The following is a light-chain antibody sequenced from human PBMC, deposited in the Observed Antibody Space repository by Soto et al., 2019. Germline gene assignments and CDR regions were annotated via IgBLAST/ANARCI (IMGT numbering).Light chain of an antibody. CDR2: QVT. CDR3: NSYSSTNFYV. V-gene: IGLV2-14*01. J-gene: IGLJ1*01. Sequence: QSVLSQPASLSGSPGQTITIPRPGTNTDVGGYNAVSWYQHHPGKAPKLIIYQVTSRASGVSHRFSGSKSGNTASLTISGLQPEDEAEYYCNSYSSTNFYVFGTGTKVTVL. CDR1: NTDVGGYNA.